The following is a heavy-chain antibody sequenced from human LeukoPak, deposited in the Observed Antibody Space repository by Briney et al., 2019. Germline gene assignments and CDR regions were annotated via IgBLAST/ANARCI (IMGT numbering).Heavy chain of an antibody. V-gene: IGHV3-30*18. Sequence: GGSLTLSCATSGFIFSAYGKHWVRQAPGKGLEWMALISYDGSNTYYGDSVKGRFTISRDNSESTVYLHMNSLRTEDTAVYYCAKGRRDGSLYYFDYWGQGTLVTVAS. J-gene: IGHJ4*02. CDR3: AKGRRDGSLYYFDY. CDR2: ISYDGSNT. D-gene: IGHD5-24*01. CDR1: GFIFSAYG.